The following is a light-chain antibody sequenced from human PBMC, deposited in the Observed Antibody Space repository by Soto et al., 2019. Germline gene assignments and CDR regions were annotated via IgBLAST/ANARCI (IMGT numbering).Light chain of an antibody. CDR2: GAS. J-gene: IGKJ2*01. Sequence: ETVLTQSPGTLSLSPGERATLSCRASQSVSGGDLAWYQQKPGQAPRLVVYGASSRATDIPDRFSGSGSGTDFTLTISRLEPEDFAVYYCQQRATSPYTFGQGTKLEIK. V-gene: IGKV3-20*01. CDR1: QSVSGGD. CDR3: QQRATSPYT.